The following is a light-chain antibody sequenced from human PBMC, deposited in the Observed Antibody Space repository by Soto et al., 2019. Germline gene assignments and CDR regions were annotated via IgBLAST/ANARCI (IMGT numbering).Light chain of an antibody. CDR3: SSCPHNPPRV. V-gene: IGLV2-14*03. Sequence: QSALTQPASVSGSPGQTIXXSCAGTTSDIGSYNFVSWYQQHPGTAPKLIIYEVTNRPLGISSRFSGSRSGNTASLTISGPRTEDEAHYYCSSCPHNPPRVFGGGTKLTVL. J-gene: IGLJ3*02. CDR2: EVT. CDR1: TSDIGSYNF.